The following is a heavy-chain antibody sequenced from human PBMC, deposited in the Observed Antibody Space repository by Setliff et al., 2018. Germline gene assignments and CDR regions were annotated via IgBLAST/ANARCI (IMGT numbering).Heavy chain of an antibody. V-gene: IGHV1-69*05. D-gene: IGHD5-18*01. CDR3: AREGVDTRSSTDYRYYMDV. CDR2: TIPIFGTT. Sequence: GASVKVSCKASGGTFSSYGISWVRQAPGQGLEWMGGTIPIFGTTNYAQKFQVRVTIITDESTSTAYMELSSLTSADTAVYYCAREGVDTRSSTDYRYYMDVWGKGTTVTVS. CDR1: GGTFSSYG. J-gene: IGHJ6*03.